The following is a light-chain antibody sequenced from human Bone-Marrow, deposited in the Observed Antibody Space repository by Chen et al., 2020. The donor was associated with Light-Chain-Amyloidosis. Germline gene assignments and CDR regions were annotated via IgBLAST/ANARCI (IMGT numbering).Light chain of an antibody. CDR1: DLPTKY. CDR2: RDT. Sequence: SYELTQPPSVSVSPGQTARITCPGEDLPTKYAYWYQQKPGQAPVLGIHRDTERPSGISERFSGSSSGTTATLTISGVQAEDEADYHCQSADSSGTYEVIFGGGTKLTVL. V-gene: IGLV3-25*03. CDR3: QSADSSGTYEVI. J-gene: IGLJ2*01.